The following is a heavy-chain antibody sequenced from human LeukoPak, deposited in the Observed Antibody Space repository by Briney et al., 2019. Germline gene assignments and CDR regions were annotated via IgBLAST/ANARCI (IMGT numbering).Heavy chain of an antibody. CDR1: GGTFSSYA. D-gene: IGHD2-2*01. CDR3: ARAQFLGYCSSTSCTQNWFDP. Sequence: SVKVSCKASGGTFSSYAISWVRQAPGQGLEWMGGIIPIFVTANYAQKFQGRVTITTDESTSTAYMELSSLRSEDTAVYYCARAQFLGYCSSTSCTQNWFDPWGQGTLVTVSS. J-gene: IGHJ5*02. CDR2: IIPIFVTA. V-gene: IGHV1-69*05.